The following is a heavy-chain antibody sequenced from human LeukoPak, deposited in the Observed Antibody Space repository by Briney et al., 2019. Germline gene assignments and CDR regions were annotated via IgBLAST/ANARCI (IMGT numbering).Heavy chain of an antibody. V-gene: IGHV3-74*01. J-gene: IGHJ6*02. Sequence: GGSLRLSCAAYGFTFSSYWMHLVRQAPGKGLVWVSRINSDGSSTSYADSVKGRFTISRDNAKNTLYLQMNSLRAEDTAVYYCARGEWLRSSGYGMDVWGQGTTVTVSS. D-gene: IGHD5-12*01. CDR2: INSDGSST. CDR3: ARGEWLRSSGYGMDV. CDR1: GFTFSSYW.